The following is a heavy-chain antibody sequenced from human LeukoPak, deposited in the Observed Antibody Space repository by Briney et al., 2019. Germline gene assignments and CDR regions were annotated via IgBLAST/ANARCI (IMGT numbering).Heavy chain of an antibody. CDR3: ARPVVGSGRYGAFDI. V-gene: IGHV4-59*01. Sequence: SETLSLTCTVAGGSISSYYWSWIRQPPGKGLEWIGYNYYSGSTNYNPSLKSRVTISVDTSKNQFSLKLSSVTAADTAVYYCARPVVGSGRYGAFDIWGQGTMVTVSS. D-gene: IGHD5-18*01. CDR2: NYYSGST. CDR1: GGSISSYY. J-gene: IGHJ3*02.